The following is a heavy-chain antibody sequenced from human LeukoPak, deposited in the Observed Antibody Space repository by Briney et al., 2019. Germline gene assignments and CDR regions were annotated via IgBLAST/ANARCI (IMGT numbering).Heavy chain of an antibody. J-gene: IGHJ6*04. CDR2: ISYDGSNK. Sequence: GRSLRLFCAASGFTFSSYAMHWVRQAPGKGLEWVAVISYDGSNKYYADSVKGRFTISRDNSENTLYLQMNSLRAEDTAVYYCARDLWFGELLRYYYYGMDVWGKGTTVTVSS. CDR1: GFTFSSYA. CDR3: ARDLWFGELLRYYYYGMDV. V-gene: IGHV3-30*04. D-gene: IGHD3-10*01.